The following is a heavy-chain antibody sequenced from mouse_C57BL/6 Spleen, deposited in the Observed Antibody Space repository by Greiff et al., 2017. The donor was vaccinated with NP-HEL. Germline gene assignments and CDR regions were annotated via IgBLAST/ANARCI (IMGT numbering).Heavy chain of an antibody. CDR2: IYPGDGDT. Sequence: QVQLQQSGPELVKPGASVKISCKASGYAFSSSWMNWVKQRPGKGLEWIGRIYPGDGDTNYNGKFKGKATLTAAKSSSTAYMQLSSLTSEDSAVYSCAGCDGSSYGGGWYFEVWGKGTTVTVSS. V-gene: IGHV1-82*01. CDR3: AGCDGSSYGGGWYFEV. CDR1: GYAFSSSW. D-gene: IGHD1-1*01. J-gene: IGHJ1*03.